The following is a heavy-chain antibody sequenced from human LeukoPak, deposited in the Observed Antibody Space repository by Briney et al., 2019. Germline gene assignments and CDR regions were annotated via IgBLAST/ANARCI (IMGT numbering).Heavy chain of an antibody. V-gene: IGHV4-59*01. Sequence: SETLSLTCTVSGGSISSYYWSWIRQPPGKGLEWIGYIYYSGSTNHNPSLKSRVTISVDTSKNQFSLKLSSVTAADTAVYYCASGYCSGGSCYYYMDVWGKGTTVTVSS. D-gene: IGHD2-15*01. CDR3: ASGYCSGGSCYYYMDV. CDR2: IYYSGST. CDR1: GGSISSYY. J-gene: IGHJ6*03.